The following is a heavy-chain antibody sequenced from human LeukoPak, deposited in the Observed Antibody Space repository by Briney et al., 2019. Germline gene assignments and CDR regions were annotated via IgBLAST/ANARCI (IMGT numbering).Heavy chain of an antibody. CDR3: VRSHNGDIDY. Sequence: SQTLSLTCAISGDSVSSNNAAWNWIRQSPSRGLEWLGRTYYGSKWYYHYAVSVKSRITIKPDTSKNRFSLQLNLVTPDDTAVYYCVRSHNGDIDYWGQGTLVTVSS. CDR1: GDSVSSNNAA. V-gene: IGHV6-1*01. J-gene: IGHJ4*02. CDR2: TYYGSKWYY. D-gene: IGHD7-27*01.